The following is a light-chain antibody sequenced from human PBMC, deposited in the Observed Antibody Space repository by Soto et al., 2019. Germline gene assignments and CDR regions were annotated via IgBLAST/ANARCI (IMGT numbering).Light chain of an antibody. Sequence: QSVLTQPPSVSGAPGQRVTISCTGSSSNIGTGYDVHWYQQLPGTAPKLLIYDNTNRPSGVPDRFSGSKSGTSASLAITGLQAEDEADYYCQSYDRSLSVVVFGGGTKLTVL. CDR2: DNT. CDR3: QSYDRSLSVVV. J-gene: IGLJ2*01. V-gene: IGLV1-40*01. CDR1: SSNIGTGYD.